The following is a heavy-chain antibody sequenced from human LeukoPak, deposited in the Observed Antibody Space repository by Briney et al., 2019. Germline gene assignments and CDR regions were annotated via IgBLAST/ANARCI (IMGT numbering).Heavy chain of an antibody. Sequence: ASVKVSCKASEYTFTSYDINWVRQATGQGLEWMGWMNPNSGNTGYAQKFQGRATMTRNTSISTAYMEPSSLTFEDTAVYYCARGRHPGPTWISEYWGQGTLVTVSS. CDR1: EYTFTSYD. D-gene: IGHD5-12*01. CDR2: MNPNSGNT. CDR3: ARGRHPGPTWISEY. V-gene: IGHV1-8*01. J-gene: IGHJ4*02.